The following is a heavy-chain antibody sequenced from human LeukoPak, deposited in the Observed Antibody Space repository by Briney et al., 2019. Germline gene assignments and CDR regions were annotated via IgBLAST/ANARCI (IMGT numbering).Heavy chain of an antibody. CDR1: GGSFSGYY. D-gene: IGHD2-2*02. V-gene: IGHV4-34*01. CDR2: INHSGRT. J-gene: IGHJ5*02. CDR3: ARGRAVPAAIRLGWFDP. Sequence: SETLSLTCAVYGGSFSGYYWSWIRQPPGKGLEWIGEINHSGRTNYNPSLKSRVTISVDTSKNQFSLKLSSVTAADTAVYYCARGRAVPAAIRLGWFDPWGQGTLVTVSS.